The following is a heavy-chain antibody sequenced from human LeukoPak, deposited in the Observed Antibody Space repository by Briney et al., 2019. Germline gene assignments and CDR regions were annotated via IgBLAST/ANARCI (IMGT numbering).Heavy chain of an antibody. Sequence: PGGSLRLSCAVSGIIFSSYSMNWVRQAPGKGLEWVSYISSSGSTIYYADSVKGRFTISRDNAKNSLYLQMNSLRAEDTAVYYCARNIAAASGYYYGMDVWGQGTTVTVSS. V-gene: IGHV3-48*01. CDR2: ISSSGSTI. D-gene: IGHD6-13*01. CDR3: ARNIAAASGYYYGMDV. CDR1: GIIFSSYS. J-gene: IGHJ6*02.